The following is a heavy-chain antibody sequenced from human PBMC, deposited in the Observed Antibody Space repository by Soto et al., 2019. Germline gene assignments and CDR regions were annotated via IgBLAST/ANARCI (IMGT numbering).Heavy chain of an antibody. Sequence: QVQLVESGGGVVQPGTSLTLSCAASGFTFSHHLMHWVRQTPGKGLEWMTFISRDGSNAYYADSVKGRFTISSDNSRHTLYLEMNILRVEDTAVYYCARDDVGLSECDLGYWGQGTPVIVSS. V-gene: IGHV3-30-3*01. CDR2: ISRDGSNA. CDR1: GFTFSHHL. CDR3: ARDDVGLSECDLGY. D-gene: IGHD3-16*01. J-gene: IGHJ4*02.